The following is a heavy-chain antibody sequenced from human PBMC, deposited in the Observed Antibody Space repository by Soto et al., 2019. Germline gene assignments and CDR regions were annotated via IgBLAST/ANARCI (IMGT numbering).Heavy chain of an antibody. CDR1: GDSVSIQSGA. D-gene: IGHD5-12*01. CDR3: ARDPGYSLDY. CDR2: TYYRSKWYY. J-gene: IGHJ4*02. Sequence: SQTLSLTCAISGDSVSIQSGAWNWNRQSPSRGLEWLGRTYYRSKWYYDYAESVKSRIFINADTSKNQFSLQPNSVTPEDAAVYYCARDPGYSLDYWGQGTQVTVSS. V-gene: IGHV6-1*01.